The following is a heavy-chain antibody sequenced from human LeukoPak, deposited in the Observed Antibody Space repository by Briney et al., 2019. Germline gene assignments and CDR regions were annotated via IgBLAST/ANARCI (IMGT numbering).Heavy chain of an antibody. D-gene: IGHD6-13*01. Sequence: GASVKVSCKASGYTFTGYYMHWVRQAPGQGLEWMGGIIPIFGTANYAQKFQGRVTITADESTSTAYMELSSLRSEDTAVYYCARVLYSSSWDYAFDIWGQGTMVTVSS. CDR2: IIPIFGTA. J-gene: IGHJ3*02. CDR1: GYTFTGYY. CDR3: ARVLYSSSWDYAFDI. V-gene: IGHV1-69*13.